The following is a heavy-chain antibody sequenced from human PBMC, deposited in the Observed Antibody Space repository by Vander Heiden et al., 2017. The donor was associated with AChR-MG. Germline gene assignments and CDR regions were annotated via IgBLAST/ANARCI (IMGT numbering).Heavy chain of an antibody. V-gene: IGHV3-30-3*01. CDR1: GLTLRGYA. CDR3: ARDGEGSYDFRSGPPRPHFHH. CDR2: ISYDGTIE. D-gene: IGHD3-3*01. J-gene: IGHJ1*01. Sequence: QVQLVESGGGVVQPGRSLRLPSSASGLTLRGYAMHWARRAPGKGLEWVAVISYDGTIEYYADSVKGRLTISRDNSKNTLYLQMNSLRPEGTAVYYCARDGEGSYDFRSGPPRPHFHHWGQGTLVIVSS.